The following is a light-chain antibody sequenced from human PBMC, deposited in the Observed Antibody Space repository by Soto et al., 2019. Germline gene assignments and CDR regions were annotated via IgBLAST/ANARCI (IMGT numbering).Light chain of an antibody. CDR1: QTVSRY. J-gene: IGKJ4*02. CDR2: YAS. V-gene: IGKV3-11*01. CDR3: QQRSTWPVFT. Sequence: VLTQSPATLFLSPGERATLSCRASQTVSRYLAWYQQKPGQAPRLLIYYASNWATGIPARFSGSGSGTDYTLTISSLEPEDFAVYYCQQRSTWPVFTFGGGTKVEI.